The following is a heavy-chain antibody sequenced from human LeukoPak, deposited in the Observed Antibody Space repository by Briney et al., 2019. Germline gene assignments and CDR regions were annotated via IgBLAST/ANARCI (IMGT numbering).Heavy chain of an antibody. J-gene: IGHJ2*01. CDR3: ARHGTSVAWYFDL. V-gene: IGHV4-59*08. CDR2: IYYAGST. Sequence: PLEALSVTCTHSGGSFSRYYWCWIRQHPGTGLEWMGYIYYAGSTHYNPSHKSRITTSVDMYKHDFSLKLSCVSAADTAVYYCARHGTSVAWYFDLWGRGTLVGVSS. D-gene: IGHD6-19*01. CDR1: GGSFSRYY.